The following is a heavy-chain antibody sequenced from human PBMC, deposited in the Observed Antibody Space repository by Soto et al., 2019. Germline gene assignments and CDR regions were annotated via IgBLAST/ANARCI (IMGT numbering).Heavy chain of an antibody. D-gene: IGHD3-3*01. V-gene: IGHV3-64D*06. Sequence: PGGSLRLSCSASGLNFNDYAMHWVRRAAGKGLKYVSSISSNGVSTYYADSVKGRFTISRDNSKNTLYLQMNSLRVEDTAVYYCVKDRFVNYWGQGALVTVSS. J-gene: IGHJ4*02. CDR2: ISSNGVST. CDR3: VKDRFVNY. CDR1: GLNFNDYA.